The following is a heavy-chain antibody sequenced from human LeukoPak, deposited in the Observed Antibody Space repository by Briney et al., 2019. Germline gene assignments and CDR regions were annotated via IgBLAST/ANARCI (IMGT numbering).Heavy chain of an antibody. J-gene: IGHJ4*02. Sequence: GGSLRLSCAASGFTFSSYAMHWVRQAPGKGLEWVAVISYDGGNKYYIDSVKGRFTISRDNSKNTLYLQMNSLSAEDTAVYYCAKVHLTYYYDSSGYGFQDCWGQGALATVSS. V-gene: IGHV3-30*18. CDR2: ISYDGGNK. CDR1: GFTFSSYA. CDR3: AKVHLTYYYDSSGYGFQDC. D-gene: IGHD3-22*01.